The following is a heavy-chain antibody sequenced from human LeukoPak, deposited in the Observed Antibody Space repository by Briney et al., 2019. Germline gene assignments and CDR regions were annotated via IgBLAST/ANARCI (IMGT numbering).Heavy chain of an antibody. Sequence: GGSLRLSRAASGFTFSSYSMNWVRQAPGKGLEWVSSISSSSSYIYYAGSVKGRFTISRDNAKNSLYLQMNSLRAEDTAVYYCARVGRAFDYWGQGTLVTVSS. J-gene: IGHJ4*02. CDR3: ARVGRAFDY. CDR1: GFTFSSYS. V-gene: IGHV3-21*01. CDR2: ISSSSSYI.